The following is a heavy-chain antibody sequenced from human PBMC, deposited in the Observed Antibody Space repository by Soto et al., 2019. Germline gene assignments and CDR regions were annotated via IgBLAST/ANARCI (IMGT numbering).Heavy chain of an antibody. J-gene: IGHJ3*01. CDR2: ISYSGST. CDR1: AGSISTINYY. CDR3: ARSAQWDGFDP. Sequence: QVQLQESGPGLVRPSQTLSLTCTVSAGSISTINYYWSWIRQHPEKGLEWIGYISYSGSTFYHSSLKGRVTIPLDTSKKQVSLTLTSVTAADTAVYYCARSAQWDGFDPWGQGTMVTVSS. V-gene: IGHV4-31*03. D-gene: IGHD2-8*01.